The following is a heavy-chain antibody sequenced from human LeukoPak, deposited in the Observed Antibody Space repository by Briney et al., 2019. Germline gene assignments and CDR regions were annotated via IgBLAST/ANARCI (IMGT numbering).Heavy chain of an antibody. J-gene: IGHJ6*02. Sequence: PGGSLRLSCAASGFTFSDYWMSWVRQAPGKGLEWEANIKQDGTKEVYVDSVKGRFTISRDNAKNSLFLQMDTLRAEDTAVYYCARDPYSSTWSYGMDVWGQGTTVTVSS. D-gene: IGHD6-6*01. CDR2: IKQDGTKE. V-gene: IGHV3-7*05. CDR1: GFTFSDYW. CDR3: ARDPYSSTWSYGMDV.